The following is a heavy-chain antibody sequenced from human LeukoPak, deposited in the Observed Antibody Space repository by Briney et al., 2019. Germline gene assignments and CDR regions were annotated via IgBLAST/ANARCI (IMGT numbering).Heavy chain of an antibody. D-gene: IGHD1-26*01. Sequence: KPGGSLRLSCAASGFTFSLYSMNWVCQAPGKGLEWVSSISSRSSYIYYADSLKGRFTMSRDNAKKSLYLQMNSLRAEDTAVYYCAREETGSGSYFDSWGQGTLVTVSS. J-gene: IGHJ4*02. CDR2: ISSRSSYI. V-gene: IGHV3-21*01. CDR3: AREETGSGSYFDS. CDR1: GFTFSLYS.